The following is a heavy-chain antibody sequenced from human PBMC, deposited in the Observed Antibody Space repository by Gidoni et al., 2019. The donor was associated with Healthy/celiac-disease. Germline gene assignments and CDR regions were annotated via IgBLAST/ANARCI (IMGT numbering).Heavy chain of an antibody. Sequence: EVQLVESGGGLVKPGGSLRLSCAASGFTFSSYSMNWVRQAPGKGLEWVSSISSSSSYIYYADSVKGRFTISRDNAKNSLYLQMNSLRAEDTAVYYCARDSGDYYGSGSGDYWGQGTLVTVSS. CDR1: GFTFSSYS. V-gene: IGHV3-21*01. CDR3: ARDSGDYYGSGSGDY. CDR2: ISSSSSYI. J-gene: IGHJ4*02. D-gene: IGHD3-10*01.